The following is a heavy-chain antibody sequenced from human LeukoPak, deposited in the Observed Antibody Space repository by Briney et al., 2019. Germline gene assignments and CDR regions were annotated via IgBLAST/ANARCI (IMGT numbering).Heavy chain of an antibody. CDR3: ARGTLTAPRSAFDI. CDR2: INPDSGGT. V-gene: IGHV1-2*04. D-gene: IGHD1-14*01. CDR1: GYTFTGYY. Sequence: ASVKVSCRASGYTFTGYYMSWVRQAPGQGLEWMGWINPDSGGTHYAQNFQGWVTMTRDTSISTAYMELSRLRSDDTAVYYCARGTLTAPRSAFDIWGQGTMVTVSS. J-gene: IGHJ3*02.